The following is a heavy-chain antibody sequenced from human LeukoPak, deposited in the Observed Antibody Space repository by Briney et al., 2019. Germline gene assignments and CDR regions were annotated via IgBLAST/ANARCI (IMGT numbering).Heavy chain of an antibody. V-gene: IGHV3-21*06. CDR2: VSFGSSYI. CDR1: GFTFKDYT. J-gene: IGHJ5*02. D-gene: IGHD4-17*01. CDR3: ARASTEYAVTDGFDT. Sequence: GGSLRLSCAASGFTFKDYTMNWVRQSPGKGLQWVSYVSFGSSYISYADSPKGRFTISRDDAKSSVYLEMTSLRTDDTAVYYCARASTEYAVTDGFDTWGPGTLVTVSS.